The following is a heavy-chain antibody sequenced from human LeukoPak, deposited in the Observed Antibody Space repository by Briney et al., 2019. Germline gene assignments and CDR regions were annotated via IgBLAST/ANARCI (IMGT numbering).Heavy chain of an antibody. CDR2: IYPGDSDT. CDR1: GYSFTNYW. Sequence: GESLKISCKGSGYSFTNYWIAWVRQMPGKGLEWMGIIYPGDSDTRYSPSFQGQVTISADKSISTAYLQWSSLKASDTAMYYCARVPYYYDSSGYALDYWGQGTLVTVSS. CDR3: ARVPYYYDSSGYALDY. D-gene: IGHD3-22*01. J-gene: IGHJ4*02. V-gene: IGHV5-51*01.